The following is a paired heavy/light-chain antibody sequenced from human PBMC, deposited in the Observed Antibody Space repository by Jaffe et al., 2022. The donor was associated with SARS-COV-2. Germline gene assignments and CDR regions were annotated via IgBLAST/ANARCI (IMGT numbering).Heavy chain of an antibody. CDR2: IYYSGST. Sequence: QMQLQESGPGLVKPSETLSLTCTVSGGSISSSSYYWAWIRQPPGKGLEWIGTIYYSGSTYYNSSLKSRVTLSVDTSNNQFSLTLSSVTAADTAVYYCARLPLSRPLPYYFDYWGQGTLVTVSS. V-gene: IGHV4-39*01. D-gene: IGHD6-6*01. CDR3: ARLPLSRPLPYYFDY. J-gene: IGHJ4*02. CDR1: GGSISSSSYY.
Light chain of an antibody. CDR1: SSDVGGYNY. J-gene: IGLJ2*01. V-gene: IGLV2-14*03. Sequence: QSALTQPASVSGSPGQSITISCTGTSSDVGGYNYVSWYQQHPGKAPKLMIYDVSNRPSGVSNRFSGSKSGSTASLTISGLQAEDEGDYYCSSFTSGSTFVVFGGGTKLTVL. CDR3: SSFTSGSTFVV. CDR2: DVS.